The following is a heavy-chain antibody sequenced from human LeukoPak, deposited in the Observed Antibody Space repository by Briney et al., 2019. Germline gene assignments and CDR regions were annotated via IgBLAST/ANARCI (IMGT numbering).Heavy chain of an antibody. Sequence: ASVKVSCKASGYTFTGYYMHWVRQAPGQGLEWMGWINPNSGGTNYAQKFQGRVTMTRDTSISTAYMELSRLRSDDTAVYYCAREGRGSTTTVVIGSRYFDYWGQGTLVTVSS. J-gene: IGHJ4*02. CDR2: INPNSGGT. V-gene: IGHV1-2*02. D-gene: IGHD4-17*01. CDR3: AREGRGSTTTVVIGSRYFDY. CDR1: GYTFTGYY.